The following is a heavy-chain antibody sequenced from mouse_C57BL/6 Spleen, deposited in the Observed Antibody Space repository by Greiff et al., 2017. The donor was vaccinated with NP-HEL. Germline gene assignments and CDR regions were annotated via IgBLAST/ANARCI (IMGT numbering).Heavy chain of an antibody. J-gene: IGHJ4*01. CDR2: IWSGGST. Sequence: VHLVESGPGLVQPSQSLSITCTVSGFSLTSYGVHWVRQSPGKGLEWLGVIWSGGSTDYNAAFISRLSISKDNSKSQVFFKMNSLQADDTAIYYCARNGPADYYAMDYWGQGTSVTVSS. V-gene: IGHV2-2*01. CDR3: ARNGPADYYAMDY. CDR1: GFSLTSYG.